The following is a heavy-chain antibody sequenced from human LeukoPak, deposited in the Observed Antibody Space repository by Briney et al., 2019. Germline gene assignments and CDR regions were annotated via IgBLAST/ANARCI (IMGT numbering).Heavy chain of an antibody. CDR1: GHTFIGYY. D-gene: IGHD4-17*01. J-gene: IGHJ4*02. CDR3: AGAGGYGTHFAY. Sequence: ASVKVSCKASGHTFIGYYMHWMRQAPGQGLEWMGWTNPNSGDTNYAQKFQGRVTMTRDTSISTAYMELSRLRSDDTAVYYCAGAGGYGTHFAYGGEGTLVTVSS. V-gene: IGHV1-2*02. CDR2: TNPNSGDT.